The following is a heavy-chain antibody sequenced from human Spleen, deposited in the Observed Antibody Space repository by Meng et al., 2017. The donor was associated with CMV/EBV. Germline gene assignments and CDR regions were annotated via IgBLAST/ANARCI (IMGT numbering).Heavy chain of an antibody. J-gene: IGHJ4*02. V-gene: IGHV4-4*02. CDR3: ARIERRRILKYCGSDCSTTDY. Sequence: QVQLQESGPGLVKPSGTLSLTCAVSGGSISSGNLWTWVRQVPGEGLEGIGEIYHSGSTNYNPSLKSRVTISVDKFKNQFSLKLGSVTAADTAVYYCARIERRRILKYCGSDCSTTDYWGQGTLVTVSS. CDR2: IYHSGST. D-gene: IGHD2-21*02. CDR1: GGSISSGNL.